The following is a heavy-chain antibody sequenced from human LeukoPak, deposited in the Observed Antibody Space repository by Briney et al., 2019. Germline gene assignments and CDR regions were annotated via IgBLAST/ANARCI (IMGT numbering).Heavy chain of an antibody. Sequence: SQTLSLTCTVSGASISSGSYYWNWIRQPAGKGLEWIGRIHTSGSTDYDPSLKSRVTMSIDTSKTQFSLKVSSVTAADTAAYYCARSNYGSGSPGDYWGQGTLVTVSS. D-gene: IGHD3-10*01. CDR1: GASISSGSYY. J-gene: IGHJ4*02. CDR3: ARSNYGSGSPGDY. V-gene: IGHV4-61*02. CDR2: IHTSGST.